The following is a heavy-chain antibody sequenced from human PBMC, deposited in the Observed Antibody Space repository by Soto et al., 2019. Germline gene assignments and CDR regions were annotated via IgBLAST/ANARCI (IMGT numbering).Heavy chain of an antibody. CDR2: IYWDDDK. D-gene: IGHD3-3*01. Sequence: QITLNESGPTVVKPAETLTLTCTFSGFSLTTSEVGVGWIRQSPGKAPEWLALIYWDDDKRYSASLKSRLTITKHTSKNQVVLTMASVDPADTATYYCAHRILRTVFGLVTTTAIYFDFWGQGTPVVVSS. CDR3: AHRILRTVFGLVTTTAIYFDF. J-gene: IGHJ4*02. V-gene: IGHV2-5*02. CDR1: GFSLTTSEVG.